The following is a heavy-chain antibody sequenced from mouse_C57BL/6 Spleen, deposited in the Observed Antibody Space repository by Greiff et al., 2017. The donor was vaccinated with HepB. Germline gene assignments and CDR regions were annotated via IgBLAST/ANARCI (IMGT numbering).Heavy chain of an antibody. CDR2: INPNNGGT. CDR3: ARYGWEGWYFDV. D-gene: IGHD1-2*01. V-gene: IGHV1-22*01. CDR1: GYTFTDYN. J-gene: IGHJ1*03. Sequence: VQLQQSGPELVKPGASVKMSCKASGYTFTDYNMHWVKQSHGKSLEWIGYINPNNGGTSYNQKFKGKATLTVNKSSSTAYMELRSLTSEDSAVYYCARYGWEGWYFDVWGTGTTVTVSS.